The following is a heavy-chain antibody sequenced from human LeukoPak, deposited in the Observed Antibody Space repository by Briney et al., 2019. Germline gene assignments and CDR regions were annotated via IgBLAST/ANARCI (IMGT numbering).Heavy chain of an antibody. CDR2: ISGSGGTT. CDR1: GFTCTSFA. CDR3: AIRRYDLRCTHSDLDY. V-gene: IGHV3-23*01. D-gene: IGHD3-10*02. Sequence: GGSLRLSCAASGFTCTSFAMSWVRQAPGQGLEWVSSISGSGGTTYYPDSTKGRFTISRDNSKNTLYLQMNSLRGEDTAVYYCAIRRYDLRCTHSDLDYWGQGTLVTVSS. J-gene: IGHJ4*02.